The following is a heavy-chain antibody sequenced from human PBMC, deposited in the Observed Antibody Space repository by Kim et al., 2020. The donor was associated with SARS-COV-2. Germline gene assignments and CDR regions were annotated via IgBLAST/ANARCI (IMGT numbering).Heavy chain of an antibody. CDR3: ASEDYYDSSGAFDY. D-gene: IGHD3-22*01. J-gene: IGHJ4*02. Sequence: YADSVKGRFTISRDNSKNTLYLQMNSLRAEDTAVYYCASEDYYDSSGAFDYWGQGTLVTVSS. V-gene: IGHV3-30*01.